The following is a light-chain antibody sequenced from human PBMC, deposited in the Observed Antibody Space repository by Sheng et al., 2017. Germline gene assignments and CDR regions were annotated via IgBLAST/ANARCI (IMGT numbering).Light chain of an antibody. J-gene: IGLJ2*01. CDR3: SSYAGISSVL. CDR2: EVS. V-gene: IGLV2-8*01. Sequence: QSALTQPPSASGSPGQSVTISCTGTRSDVGAYNSVSWYQQHPGKAPKLMIYEVSKRPSGVPDRFSGSKSGNTASLTVSGLQAEDEAHYYCSSYAGISSVLFGGGTKLTVL. CDR1: RSDVGAYNS.